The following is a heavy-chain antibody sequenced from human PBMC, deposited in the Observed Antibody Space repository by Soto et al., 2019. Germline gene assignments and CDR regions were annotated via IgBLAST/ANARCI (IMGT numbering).Heavy chain of an antibody. CDR1: GGSLTDHY. CDR2: VYYSGGT. J-gene: IGHJ3*02. V-gene: IGHV4-59*11. CDR3: ARGNDWKSSTFDI. Sequence: QVQLQESGPGLVKPSETLSLTCTVAGGSLTDHYWNWVRQSPGKGLHWIGYVYYSGGTNYNPSLQSRVTMSVDTSKNQFSLNLRSVTAADTAVYYCARGNDWKSSTFDIWGQGTMVSVSS. D-gene: IGHD2-21*01.